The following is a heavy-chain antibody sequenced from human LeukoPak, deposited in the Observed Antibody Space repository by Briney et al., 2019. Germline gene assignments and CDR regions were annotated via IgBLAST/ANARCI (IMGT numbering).Heavy chain of an antibody. CDR2: IYSSGST. V-gene: IGHV4-39*07. CDR1: GVSISSGSNY. Sequence: PSETLSLTCRVSGVSISSGSNYWGWIHQPPGKTLEWIGSIYSSGSTYYNSSLESRVIILIDTAKNHFSLNLSSVTAADTAVYYCARSDGYGLVGIWGQGTMVTVSS. CDR3: ARSDGYGLVGI. D-gene: IGHD3-10*01. J-gene: IGHJ3*02.